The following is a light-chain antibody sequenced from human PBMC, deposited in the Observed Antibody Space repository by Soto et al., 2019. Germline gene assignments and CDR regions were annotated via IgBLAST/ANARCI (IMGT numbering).Light chain of an antibody. V-gene: IGLV2-14*01. CDR1: SSDVGGYNY. CDR2: DVS. CDR3: SSYTSSSTLDV. Sequence: QSVLTQPASVSGSPGQSITISCTGTSSDVGGYNYVSWYQQHPGKATKLMIYDVSNRPSGVSNRFSGSKSGNTASLTISGLQAEDEADYYCSSYTSSSTLDVVGTG. J-gene: IGLJ1*01.